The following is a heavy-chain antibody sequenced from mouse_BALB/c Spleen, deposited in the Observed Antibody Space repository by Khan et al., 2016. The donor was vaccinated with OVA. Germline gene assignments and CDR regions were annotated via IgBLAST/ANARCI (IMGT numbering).Heavy chain of an antibody. CDR1: GYTFTSYW. CDR3: ARIKKIVATYFDY. V-gene: IGHV1S81*02. Sequence: VKLQQPGAELVKAGASVKMSCKASGYTFTSYWMHWVKQRLGQGLEWFAETNPTNGRTYYNEKFKSKATLTVDKSSSTAYMLLSGPTFEDSAVYYCARIKKIVATYFDYCGLGPTLTVSS. CDR2: TNPTNGRT. D-gene: IGHD1-1*01. J-gene: IGHJ2*01.